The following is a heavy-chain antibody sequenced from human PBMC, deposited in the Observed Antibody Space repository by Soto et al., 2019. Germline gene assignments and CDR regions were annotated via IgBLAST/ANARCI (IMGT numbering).Heavy chain of an antibody. J-gene: IGHJ5*02. V-gene: IGHV1-46*01. CDR3: AVARVGATGSGWFDP. CDR1: GYTFTSYY. D-gene: IGHD1-26*01. Sequence: QVLLVQSGAEVKKPGASVKVSCKASGYTFTSYYMHWVRQAPGQGLEWMGIINPSGGSTSYAQKFEGRVTMTRDTSTSTVYRELSSLRSEDTAVYYCAVARVGATGSGWFDPWGQGTLVTVSS. CDR2: INPSGGST.